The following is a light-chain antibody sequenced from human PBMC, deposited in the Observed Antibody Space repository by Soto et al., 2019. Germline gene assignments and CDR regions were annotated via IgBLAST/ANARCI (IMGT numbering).Light chain of an antibody. V-gene: IGKV4-1*01. J-gene: IGKJ1*01. CDR2: WAS. Sequence: DIVMTQSPDSLAVSLGERAAINCKSSQSVLYSSHNKNYLAWYQQKPGQPPKLLIYWASTRESGVPDRFSGSGSGTDFTLTISRLQAEDVSVYYCQQYYSTPRTFGQGTKVEIK. CDR3: QQYYSTPRT. CDR1: QSVLYSSHNKNY.